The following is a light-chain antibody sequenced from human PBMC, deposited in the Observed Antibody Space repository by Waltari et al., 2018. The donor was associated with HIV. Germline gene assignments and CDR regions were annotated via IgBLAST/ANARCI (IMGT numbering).Light chain of an antibody. J-gene: IGLJ1*01. CDR3: DSSDGSGTYV. CDR1: ALPKQY. CDR2: KDT. V-gene: IGLV3-25*03. Sequence: SYELTQPPSVSVSPGQTARITCSGDALPKQYVYWYQQKPGQAPVLVIYKDTERPSGIPERFSGSSSGTAVTLTISGVQAEDEADYYCDSSDGSGTYVFGTGTKVTVL.